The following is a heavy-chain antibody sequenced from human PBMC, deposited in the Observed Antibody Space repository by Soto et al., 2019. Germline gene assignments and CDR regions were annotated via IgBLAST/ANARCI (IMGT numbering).Heavy chain of an antibody. CDR3: ARGETLQQRDH. Sequence: QVQLQESGPGLVKPSGTLSLTCAVSGDSITSDKWWSWIRQPPGKGLQWIGEIYHSGSSKYNPSLKTRVIISGAESKSQFSLTVRSVTAADMVVYYCARGETLQQRDHWGQGTLVTVSS. CDR2: IYHSGSS. J-gene: IGHJ4*02. CDR1: GDSITSDKW. V-gene: IGHV4-4*02. D-gene: IGHD6-13*01.